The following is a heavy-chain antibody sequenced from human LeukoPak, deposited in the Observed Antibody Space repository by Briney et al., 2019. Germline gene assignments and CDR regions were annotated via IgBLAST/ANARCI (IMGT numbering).Heavy chain of an antibody. CDR3: VGTLGGLKNWFDP. J-gene: IGHJ5*02. Sequence: ASVKVSLKASGYTFTSYGFCWVRQAPGQGLEWMGWISAYNGNTNYAQTHQGRVTITTDTSTSTDYMELSSLRYDDAAVYYFVGTLGGLKNWFDPWGQGTLVTVSS. V-gene: IGHV1-18*01. CDR2: ISAYNGNT. CDR1: GYTFTSYG. D-gene: IGHD3-16*01.